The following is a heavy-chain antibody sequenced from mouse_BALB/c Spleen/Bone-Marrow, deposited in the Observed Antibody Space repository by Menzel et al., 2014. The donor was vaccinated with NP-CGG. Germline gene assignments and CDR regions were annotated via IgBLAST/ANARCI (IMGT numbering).Heavy chain of an antibody. CDR3: ALYYDYDVGY. D-gene: IGHD2-4*01. CDR1: GFNIKDTY. CDR2: IDPANGNT. V-gene: IGHV14-3*02. Sequence: EVKLQESGAELVKPGVSVKLSCTASGFNIKDTYMHWVKQRPEQGLEWIGRIDPANGNTKYDPKFQGKATITADTSSNTAYLQLSSLTSEDTAVYYCALYYDYDVGYWGQGTTLTVSS. J-gene: IGHJ2*01.